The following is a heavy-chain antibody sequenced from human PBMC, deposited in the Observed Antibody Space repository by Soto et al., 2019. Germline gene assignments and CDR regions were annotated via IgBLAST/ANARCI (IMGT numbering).Heavy chain of an antibody. CDR3: ARSESYYGLDV. CDR1: GFTVSTNY. J-gene: IGHJ6*02. V-gene: IGHV3-53*01. Sequence: VQLVESGGGLIQPGGSLRLSCAASGFTVSTNYMSWVRQAPGKGLEWDSVIYSGGTTYFADSVKGRFTISSENSKNTLYLQMSSLRAHDTAVYFWARSESYYGLDVWGQGTTVTVS. CDR2: IYSGGTT.